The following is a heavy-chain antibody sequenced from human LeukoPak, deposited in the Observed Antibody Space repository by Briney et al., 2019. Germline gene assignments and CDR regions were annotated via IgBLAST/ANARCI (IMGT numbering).Heavy chain of an antibody. CDR2: IKQDGSEK. Sequence: PGGSLRLSCAASGFTFSSYWMSWVRQAPGKGLEWVANIKQDGSEKYYVDSVKGRFTISRDNAKNSLYLQMNSLRAEDTAVYYCARNDYGSGSYITLLDYWGQGTLVTVSS. J-gene: IGHJ4*02. CDR1: GFTFSSYW. V-gene: IGHV3-7*01. CDR3: ARNDYGSGSYITLLDY. D-gene: IGHD3-10*01.